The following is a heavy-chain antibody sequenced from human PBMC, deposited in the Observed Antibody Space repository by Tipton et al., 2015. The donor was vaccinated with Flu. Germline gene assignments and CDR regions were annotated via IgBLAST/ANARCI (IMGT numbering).Heavy chain of an antibody. Sequence: LRLSCTASGASVNIENSYWVWIRKSLGRGLEWIGTIYNTGLTNYNPSLKSRVTVSLDMSKNQFSLNVSLVTAADTATYFCARGNWNSNYDNWFDPWGQGTPVTVSS. CDR2: IYNTGLT. V-gene: IGHV4-39*07. CDR3: ARGNWNSNYDNWFDP. J-gene: IGHJ5*02. CDR1: GASVNIENSY. D-gene: IGHD1-1*01.